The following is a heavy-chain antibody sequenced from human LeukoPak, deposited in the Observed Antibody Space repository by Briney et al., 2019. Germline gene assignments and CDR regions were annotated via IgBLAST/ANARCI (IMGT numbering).Heavy chain of an antibody. CDR1: GFTFSSYA. J-gene: IGHJ4*02. CDR3: AKGPIVVVITTSFDY. V-gene: IGHV3-23*01. D-gene: IGHD3-22*01. CDR2: ISGSGGST. Sequence: GGSLRLSCAASGFTFSSYAMSWVRQAPGKGLEWVSAISGSGGSTYYADSVKGRFTISRDDSKNTLYLQMNSLRAEDTAVYYCAKGPIVVVITTSFDYWGQGTLVTVSS.